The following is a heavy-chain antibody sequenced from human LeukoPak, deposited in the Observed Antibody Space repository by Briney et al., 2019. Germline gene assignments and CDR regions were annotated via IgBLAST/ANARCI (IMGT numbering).Heavy chain of an antibody. V-gene: IGHV1-18*01. Sequence: ASVTVSFTASGYTFTSYGISWVRQAPGQGLEWMGWISAYNGNTNYAQKLQGRVTMTTGTSTSTAYMELRSLRSDDTAVYYCARPIYDSSGFDYWGQGTLVTVSS. CDR1: GYTFTSYG. CDR3: ARPIYDSSGFDY. D-gene: IGHD3-22*01. CDR2: ISAYNGNT. J-gene: IGHJ4*02.